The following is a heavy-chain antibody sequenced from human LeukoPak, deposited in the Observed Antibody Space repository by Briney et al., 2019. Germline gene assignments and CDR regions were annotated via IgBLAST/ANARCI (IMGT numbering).Heavy chain of an antibody. CDR2: IYTSGST. CDR1: GGSISNYY. CDR3: AREKGGPSIAAAGIVDY. J-gene: IGHJ4*02. Sequence: SETLSLTCTASGGSISNYYWSWIRQPAGKGLEWIGRIYTSGSTNYNPSFKSRVTISVDTSKNLFSLMLSSVTAADTAVYYCAREKGGPSIAAAGIVDYWGQGTLVTVSS. V-gene: IGHV4-4*07. D-gene: IGHD6-13*01.